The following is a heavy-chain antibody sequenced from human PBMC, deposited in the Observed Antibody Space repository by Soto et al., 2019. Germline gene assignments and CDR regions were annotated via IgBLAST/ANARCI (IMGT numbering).Heavy chain of an antibody. CDR1: GGSISSGGYS. CDR2: IYHSGST. D-gene: IGHD4-17*01. J-gene: IGHJ3*02. CDR3: ARLTGAKDAFDI. Sequence: QLQLQESGSGLVKPSQTLSLTCAVSGGSISSGGYSWSWIRQPPGKGLEWIGYIYHSGSTYYNPSLKSRVPISVDRSKTQFSLKLSSVPAADTAVYYCARLTGAKDAFDIWGQGTMVTVSS. V-gene: IGHV4-30-2*01.